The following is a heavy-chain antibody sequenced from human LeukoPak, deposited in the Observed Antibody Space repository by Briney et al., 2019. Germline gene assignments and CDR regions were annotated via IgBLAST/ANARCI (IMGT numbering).Heavy chain of an antibody. D-gene: IGHD5-18*01. CDR1: GFTFSSYG. V-gene: IGHV3-30*18. CDR2: ISYDGSNK. CDR3: ANGYSYGVDAFDI. J-gene: IGHJ3*02. Sequence: GGSLRLSCAASGFTFSSYGMHWVRQAPGKGLEWVAVISYDGSNKYYADSVKGCLTISRDNSKNTLYLQMNSLRAEDTAVYYCANGYSYGVDAFDIWGQGTMVTVSS.